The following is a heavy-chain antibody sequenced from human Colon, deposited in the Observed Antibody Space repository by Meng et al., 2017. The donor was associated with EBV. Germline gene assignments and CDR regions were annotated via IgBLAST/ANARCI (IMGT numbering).Heavy chain of an antibody. V-gene: IGHV4-39*01. D-gene: IGHD6-19*01. CDR1: GGSISSSTSY. Sequence: LHAPAPVFVKPSQPLLTNCTVSGGSISSSTSYWGGIRQPPGMRREWIGSIYYRGTTNYNPSLKSRFTKSLDTPNSQFSLKLISEMTADTAVYYGGIPHLISVAGRFDYWGQGTLVTVSS. J-gene: IGHJ4*02. CDR3: GIPHLISVAGRFDY. CDR2: IYYRGTT.